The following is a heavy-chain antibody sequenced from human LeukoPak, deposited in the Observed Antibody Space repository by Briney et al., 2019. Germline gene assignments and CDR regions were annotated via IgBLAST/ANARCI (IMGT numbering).Heavy chain of an antibody. Sequence: GGSLRLSCAASGFTFSDHYRTWIRQAPGRGLEWLSYISSSSSDTNYADSVKGRFTISRDNAKNSLYLQMNTLRAEDTAVYYCTRDPRLADYWGQGAQVTVSS. CDR1: GFTFSDHY. D-gene: IGHD3-22*01. V-gene: IGHV3-11*05. CDR3: TRDPRLADY. J-gene: IGHJ4*02. CDR2: ISSSSSDT.